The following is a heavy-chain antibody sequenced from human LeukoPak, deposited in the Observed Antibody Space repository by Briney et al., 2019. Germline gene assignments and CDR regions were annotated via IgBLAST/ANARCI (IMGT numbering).Heavy chain of an antibody. Sequence: ASVNVSCKASGYTFTGYYMHWVRQAPGQGLEWMGWINPNSGGTNYAQKFQGRVTMTRDTSISTAYMELSRLRSDDTAVYYCARDLRHVVAATPTWGQGTLVTVSS. CDR1: GYTFTGYY. J-gene: IGHJ4*02. D-gene: IGHD2-15*01. V-gene: IGHV1-2*02. CDR3: ARDLRHVVAATPT. CDR2: INPNSGGT.